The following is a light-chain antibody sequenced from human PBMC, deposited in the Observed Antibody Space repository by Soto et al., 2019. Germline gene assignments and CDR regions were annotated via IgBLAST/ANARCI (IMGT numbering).Light chain of an antibody. Sequence: EIVMTQSPGTLSLSPGETATLSCRASQSVDSNYLAWYQQKPGQAHRLLVYGISTRATDIPARFSGSGSGTEFTLTISSQPYEAFGIYYCQQNRKWPITFGQGPRLQIK. J-gene: IGKJ5*01. CDR1: QSVDSN. V-gene: IGKV3-15*01. CDR2: GIS. CDR3: QQNRKWPIT.